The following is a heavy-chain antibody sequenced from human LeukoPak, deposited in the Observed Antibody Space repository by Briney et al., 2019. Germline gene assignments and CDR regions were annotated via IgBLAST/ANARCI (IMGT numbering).Heavy chain of an antibody. Sequence: GGSLRLSCAVSGSSVSSNFMTWVRQAPGKGLEWVSLILGETTTTYADSVEGRFTISRDNSKNTLYLQMNRLRAEDTAVYYCVRDTGLRPTERFDSWGQGTLATVSS. V-gene: IGHV3-53*01. CDR1: GSSVSSNF. D-gene: IGHD3/OR15-3a*01. J-gene: IGHJ4*02. CDR2: ILGETTT. CDR3: VRDTGLRPTERFDS.